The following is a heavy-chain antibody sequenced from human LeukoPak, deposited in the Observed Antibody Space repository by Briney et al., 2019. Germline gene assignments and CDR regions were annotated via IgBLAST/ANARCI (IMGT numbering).Heavy chain of an antibody. CDR3: ARDPGDIGNPWYFDL. J-gene: IGHJ2*01. D-gene: IGHD5-12*01. CDR1: GFTVSSNY. CDR2: VYSGGST. V-gene: IGHV3-53*01. Sequence: GGSLRLSCAASGFTVSSNYMSWVRQAPGKGLEWVSVVYSGGSTYYADSVKGRFTISRDNSKNTLYLQMNSLRAEDTAVYYCARDPGDIGNPWYFDLWGRGTLVTVSS.